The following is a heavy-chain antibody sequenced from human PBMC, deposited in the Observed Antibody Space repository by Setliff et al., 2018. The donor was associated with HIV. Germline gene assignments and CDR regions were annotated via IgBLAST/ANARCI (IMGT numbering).Heavy chain of an antibody. CDR3: ARDDAVGGGYLDY. J-gene: IGHJ4*02. D-gene: IGHD6-19*01. CDR1: GFIFSNYG. V-gene: IGHV3-23*01. Sequence: PGESLRLSCAASGFIFSNYGMTWVRQSPGKGLQWLTAITGGGDKIDYINSVKGRFTISRDNSKNMLYLEMTSLRAEDTAVYYCARDDAVGGGYLDYWGQGTLVTVSS. CDR2: ITGGGDKI.